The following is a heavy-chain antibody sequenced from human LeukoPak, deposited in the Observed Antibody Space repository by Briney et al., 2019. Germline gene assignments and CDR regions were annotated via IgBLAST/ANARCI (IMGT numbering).Heavy chain of an antibody. J-gene: IGHJ4*01. CDR2: INEDGSAK. D-gene: IGHD3-16*01. CDR3: ARQGDDY. Sequence: GGSLRLSCAASGFTFSGYWMTWLRQAPGKGLEWVANINEDGSAKYYLGSVKGRFTISRDNAKNSLYLQMNSLRAEDTAVYYCARQGDDYWGHGTLVTVSS. CDR1: GFTFSGYW. V-gene: IGHV3-7*01.